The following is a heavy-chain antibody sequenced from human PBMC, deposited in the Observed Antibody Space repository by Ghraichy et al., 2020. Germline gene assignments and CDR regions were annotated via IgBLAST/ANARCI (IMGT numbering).Heavy chain of an antibody. CDR2: IDASGGGT. J-gene: IGHJ4*02. V-gene: IGHV3-23*01. CDR1: GFTFSSYA. Sequence: GGSLRLSCAASGFTFSSYAMSWVRQGPGKGLEWVSAIDASGGGTFYADSVKGRFTISRDNSKYILYLQMSGLRADDTAVYYCAKGAAPDFDYWGQGTLVTVSS. CDR3: AKGAAPDFDY. D-gene: IGHD6-25*01.